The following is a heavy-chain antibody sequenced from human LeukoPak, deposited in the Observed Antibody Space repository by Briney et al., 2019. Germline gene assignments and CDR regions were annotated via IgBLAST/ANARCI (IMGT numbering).Heavy chain of an antibody. V-gene: IGHV3-7*01. CDR3: ARERNVYDSSGYYFDY. CDR1: GFTFSSYW. D-gene: IGHD3-22*01. J-gene: IGHJ4*02. CDR2: IKQDGSEK. Sequence: GGSLRLSCAASGFTFSSYWMSWVRQAPGKGLEWVANIKQDGSEKYYVNSVKGRFTISRDNAKNSLYLQMNSLRAEDTAVYYCARERNVYDSSGYYFDYWGQGTLVTVSS.